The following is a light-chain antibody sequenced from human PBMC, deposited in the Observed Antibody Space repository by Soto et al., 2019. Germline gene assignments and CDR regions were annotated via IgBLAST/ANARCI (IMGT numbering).Light chain of an antibody. CDR1: QSISSW. J-gene: IGKJ2*01. CDR2: DAS. CDR3: QQYNSYSYT. V-gene: IGKV1-5*01. Sequence: DIQMTQSPSTLSASVGDRVTITCRASQSISSWLAWYQQKPGKAPKLLIYDASSLESGVPSRFSGSGSGTEFTLTISSLQPDDFATYYFQQYNSYSYTFGQGTQLEIK.